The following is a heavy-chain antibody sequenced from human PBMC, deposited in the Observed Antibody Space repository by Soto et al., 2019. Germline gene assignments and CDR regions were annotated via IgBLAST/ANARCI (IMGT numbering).Heavy chain of an antibody. Sequence: ASVKVSCKASGYTFTRSGISWARQAPGQGPEWMGWISSYNGDTKSSQNLQGRVTITRDTSASTVYMELSSLRSEDTAVYYCVRVGGSGWTLDFWGQGTLVTVSS. CDR3: VRVGGSGWTLDF. J-gene: IGHJ4*02. CDR1: GYTFTRSG. D-gene: IGHD6-25*01. V-gene: IGHV1-18*01. CDR2: ISSYNGDT.